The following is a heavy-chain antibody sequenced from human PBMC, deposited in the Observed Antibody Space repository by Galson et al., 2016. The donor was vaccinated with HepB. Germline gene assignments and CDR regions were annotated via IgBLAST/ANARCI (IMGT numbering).Heavy chain of an antibody. CDR2: INYSGST. CDR1: GDSISNTYYY. D-gene: IGHD3-10*01. V-gene: IGHV4-39*01. J-gene: IGHJ6*02. Sequence: SETLSLTCSVSGDSISNTYYYWGWIRQTPGKGLAWMGSINYSGSTYYNPSLKSRLTMSQDTSRKQFYLRLNSVTAAETAVYYCARHDTMVQGGYYGMDVWGQGTTVAVSS. CDR3: ARHDTMVQGGYYGMDV.